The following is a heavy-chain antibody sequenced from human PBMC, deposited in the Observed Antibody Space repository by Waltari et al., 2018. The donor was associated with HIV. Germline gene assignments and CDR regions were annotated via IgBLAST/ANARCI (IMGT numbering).Heavy chain of an antibody. CDR3: ATTHGSGDFDNDFDY. J-gene: IGHJ4*02. D-gene: IGHD3-10*01. CDR2: INQAGTER. V-gene: IGHV3-7*01. CDR1: GFTFTFYW. Sequence: EVQLVESGGGWVQPGGSLTLTCEASGFTFTFYWLSWVRQAPGKGREGVANINQAGTERHYVDSVRGRFTISRDNGKTSLFLQMNSLSVEDTAVYYCATTHGSGDFDNDFDYWGQGTLV.